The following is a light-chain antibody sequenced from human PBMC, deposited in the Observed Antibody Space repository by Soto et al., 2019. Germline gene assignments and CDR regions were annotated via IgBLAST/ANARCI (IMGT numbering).Light chain of an antibody. CDR1: SGSIASNY. CDR3: QSYDSNNVV. V-gene: IGLV6-57*04. J-gene: IGLJ2*01. CDR2: EDN. Sequence: NFMLTQPHSVSESPGKTVTISCTRSSGSIASNYVQWYQQRPGSAPTTVIYEDNLRPSGVPDRFSGSIDSSSNSASLTISGLKTDDEADYYCQSYDSNNVVFGGGTKLTVL.